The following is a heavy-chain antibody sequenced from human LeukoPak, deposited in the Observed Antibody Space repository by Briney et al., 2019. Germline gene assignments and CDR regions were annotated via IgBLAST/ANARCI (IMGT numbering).Heavy chain of an antibody. CDR1: GFTFSSYS. J-gene: IGHJ3*01. Sequence: PGGSLRLSCAASGFTFSSYSMNWVRQAPGKGLEWVSSISGTSSYFYYADSVQGRFTISRDNAKNSLYLQMDSLRAEDTAVYYCARWPPSRGALDLWGQGTLVTVSS. V-gene: IGHV3-21*01. CDR2: ISGTSSYF. CDR3: ARWPPSRGALDL. D-gene: IGHD4-23*01.